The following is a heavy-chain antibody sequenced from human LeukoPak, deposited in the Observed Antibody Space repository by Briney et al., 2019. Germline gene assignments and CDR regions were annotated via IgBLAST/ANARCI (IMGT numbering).Heavy chain of an antibody. V-gene: IGHV4-39*07. CDR1: GGSISSSSYY. J-gene: IGHJ6*03. D-gene: IGHD3-22*01. Sequence: SETLSLTCTVSGGSISSSSYYWGWIRQPPGKGLEWIGSIYYSGSTYYNPSLKSRVTISVDTSKNQFSLKLSSVTAADTAVYYCARELYYYDSSGYSYYYYYMDVWGKGTTVTISS. CDR3: ARELYYYDSSGYSYYYYYMDV. CDR2: IYYSGST.